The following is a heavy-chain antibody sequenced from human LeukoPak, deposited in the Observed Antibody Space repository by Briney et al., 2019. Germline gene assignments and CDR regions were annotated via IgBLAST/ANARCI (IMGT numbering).Heavy chain of an antibody. Sequence: SGGSLRLSCTASGFTFTSYAMTWVRQAPGKGLEWVSGISGSGGHTYNADSVKGRFTISRDNSKNTLYLQMNSLRAEDTAVYYCAKDMWVVTMVRGAVNWFDPWGQGTLVTVSS. D-gene: IGHD3-10*01. V-gene: IGHV3-23*01. CDR2: ISGSGGHT. J-gene: IGHJ5*02. CDR1: GFTFTSYA. CDR3: AKDMWVVTMVRGAVNWFDP.